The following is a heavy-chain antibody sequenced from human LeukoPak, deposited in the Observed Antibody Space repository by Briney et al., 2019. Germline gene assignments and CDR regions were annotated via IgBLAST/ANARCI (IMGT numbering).Heavy chain of an antibody. CDR3: ATCNNGVCYISFFGY. V-gene: IGHV3-48*04. Sequence: SGGSLRLSCAASGFTFSGYSMNWVRQAPGKGLEWVSYISSSGSTIYYADSVKGRFTISRDNAKNSLYLQMNSLRAEDTAVYYCATCNNGVCYISFFGYWGQGTLVTVSS. CDR1: GFTFSGYS. J-gene: IGHJ4*02. D-gene: IGHD2-8*01. CDR2: ISSSGSTI.